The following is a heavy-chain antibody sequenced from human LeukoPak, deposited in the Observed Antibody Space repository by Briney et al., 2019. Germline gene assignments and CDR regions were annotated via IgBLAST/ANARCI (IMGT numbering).Heavy chain of an antibody. V-gene: IGHV4-39*01. CDR3: ARANRVSLYYFDY. Sequence: SETLSLTCTVSGDSISTSKSYWGWIRQPPLKGLEWIGSIYHTGNTYYNASLKSRVTISVDTSKDQFSLSLTSVTAADTAVYYCARANRVSLYYFDYWGQGTLVTVSS. CDR1: GDSISTSKSY. CDR2: IYHTGNT. D-gene: IGHD5/OR15-5a*01. J-gene: IGHJ4*02.